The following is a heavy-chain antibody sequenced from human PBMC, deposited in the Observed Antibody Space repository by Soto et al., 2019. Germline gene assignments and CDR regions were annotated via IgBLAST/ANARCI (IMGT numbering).Heavy chain of an antibody. CDR2: INPNTGGT. D-gene: IGHD3-3*01. J-gene: IGHJ4*02. V-gene: IGHV1-2*02. Sequence: AAVKVSCKTSGYSFTGNSIHWVRQDHGKGLEWMGLINPNTGGTYFAQEFQGRVTLTTDTSISTAYMELSSLRSDDTALYYCARDRSGTYGDWGEGTLVT. CDR1: GYSFTGNS. CDR3: ARDRSGTYGD.